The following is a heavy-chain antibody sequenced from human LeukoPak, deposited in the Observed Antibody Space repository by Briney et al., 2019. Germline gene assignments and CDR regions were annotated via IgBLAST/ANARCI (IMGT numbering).Heavy chain of an antibody. CDR3: ARNLRLHTPRTFDI. CDR1: GFTFSNYW. J-gene: IGHJ3*02. D-gene: IGHD5-24*01. CDR2: IESDGSTT. Sequence: PGGSLRLSCAASGFTFSNYWMHWVRQTPGKGLVWVSRIESDGSTTGYADSVKGRFTISRDNAKNSVYLQMNGLRAEDTAVYYCARNLRLHTPRTFDIWGQGTMVTVSS. V-gene: IGHV3-74*01.